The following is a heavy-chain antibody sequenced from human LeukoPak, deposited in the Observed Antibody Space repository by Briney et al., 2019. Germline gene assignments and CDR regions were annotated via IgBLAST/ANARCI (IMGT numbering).Heavy chain of an antibody. CDR3: AKMGSTVGPL. CDR2: IYSGGST. J-gene: IGHJ4*02. Sequence: GGSLRLSCAASGFTFSSYSMNWVRQAPGKGLEWVSVIYSGGSTYYADSVKGRFTISRGNSKNTLYLQMNSLRAEDTAVYYCAKMGSTVGPLWGQGTLVTVSS. D-gene: IGHD4-23*01. CDR1: GFTFSSYS. V-gene: IGHV3-53*01.